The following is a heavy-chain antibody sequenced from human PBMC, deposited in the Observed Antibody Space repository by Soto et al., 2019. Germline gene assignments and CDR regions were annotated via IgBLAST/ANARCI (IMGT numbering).Heavy chain of an antibody. Sequence: LRLSCAASGFIFSDYSMNWVRQFPGKGLEWIAYIDGGSSAIHYTDSVKGRFTISRDNARNSLYLQMNSLRDEDTAVYYCTREGSWGRGTQVTVSS. V-gene: IGHV3-48*02. CDR2: IDGGSSAI. CDR1: GFIFSDYS. J-gene: IGHJ4*02. CDR3: TREGS.